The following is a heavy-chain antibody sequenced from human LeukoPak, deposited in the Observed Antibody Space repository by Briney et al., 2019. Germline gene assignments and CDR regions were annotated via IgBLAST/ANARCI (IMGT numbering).Heavy chain of an antibody. CDR3: ARDYYDFWSGYYTGSLFDY. D-gene: IGHD3-3*01. J-gene: IGHJ4*02. CDR2: IYTSGST. CDR1: GGSISSYY. Sequence: SETLSLTCTVSGGSISSYYWSWIWQPAGKGLEWIGRIYTSGSTNYNPSLESRVTMSVDTSKNQFSLKLSSVTAADTAVYYCARDYYDFWSGYYTGSLFDYWGQGTLVTVSS. V-gene: IGHV4-4*07.